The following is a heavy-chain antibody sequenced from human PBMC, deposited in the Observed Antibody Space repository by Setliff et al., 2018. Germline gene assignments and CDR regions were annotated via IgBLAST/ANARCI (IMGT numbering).Heavy chain of an antibody. Sequence: GASVKVSCKSSGYTFTSYGISWMRQAPGQGLEWMGWSSAYNGKTQYAQKFQGRVTMTTDTSTSTAYMELMSLTSDDTALYFCARDLGDLVATILSFFNYWGPGALVTVSS. CDR2: SSAYNGKT. D-gene: IGHD5-12*01. CDR3: ARDLGDLVATILSFFNY. V-gene: IGHV1-18*01. J-gene: IGHJ4*02. CDR1: GYTFTSYG.